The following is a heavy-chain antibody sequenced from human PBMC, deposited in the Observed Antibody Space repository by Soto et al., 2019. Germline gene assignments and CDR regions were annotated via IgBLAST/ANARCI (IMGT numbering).Heavy chain of an antibody. D-gene: IGHD3-22*01. Sequence: PRGSLRLSCAASGFTFSTYTMHWVRQAPGKGLEWVADIPYDGSTKYYPASVRGRFTTSRNSSTTTLYLQRNSLRAEDTAVYYCARGSDTSGYNHYNRFDPWGQGTLVTVSS. V-gene: IGHV3-30-3*01. CDR2: IPYDGSTK. J-gene: IGHJ5*01. CDR3: ARGSDTSGYNHYNRFDP. CDR1: GFTFSTYT.